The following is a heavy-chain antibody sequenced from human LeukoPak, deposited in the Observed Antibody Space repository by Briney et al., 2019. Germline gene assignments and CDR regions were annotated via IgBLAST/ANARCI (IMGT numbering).Heavy chain of an antibody. D-gene: IGHD3-10*01. V-gene: IGHV3-30-3*01. Sequence: GRSLRLSCAASGSTFSSYAMHWVRQAPGKGLEWVAVISYDGSNKYYADSVKGRFTISRDNSKNTLYLQMNSLRAEDTAVYYCARDLKAGSGSYYSGGDYWGQGTLVTVSS. CDR1: GSTFSSYA. CDR3: ARDLKAGSGSYYSGGDY. J-gene: IGHJ4*02. CDR2: ISYDGSNK.